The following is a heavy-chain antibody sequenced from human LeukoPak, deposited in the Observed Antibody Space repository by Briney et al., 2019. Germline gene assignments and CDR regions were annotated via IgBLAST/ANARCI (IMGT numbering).Heavy chain of an antibody. Sequence: PGGSLRLSCAASGFTFSSYSMNWVRQAPGKGLEGVSYISSSSSTIYYADSVKGRFTISRDNAKNSLYLQMNSLRAEDTAVYYCARDPGGYSSGWSYFDYWGQGTLVTVSS. CDR3: ARDPGGYSSGWSYFDY. J-gene: IGHJ4*02. V-gene: IGHV3-48*01. D-gene: IGHD6-19*01. CDR2: ISSSSSTI. CDR1: GFTFSSYS.